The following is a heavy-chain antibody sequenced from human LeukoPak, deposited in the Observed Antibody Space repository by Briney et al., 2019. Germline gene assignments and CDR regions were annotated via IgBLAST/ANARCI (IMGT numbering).Heavy chain of an antibody. J-gene: IGHJ6*02. CDR1: GGSFSGYY. D-gene: IGHD3-3*01. V-gene: IGHV4-34*01. CDR3: ARVLRFLEWLPPDGMDV. CDR2: INHSGST. Sequence: SETLSLTCAVYGGSFSGYYWSWIRQPPGKGLEWIGEINHSGSTNYNPSLKSRVTISVDTSKNQFSLKLSSVTAADTAVYYCARVLRFLEWLPPDGMDVWGQGPTVTVSS.